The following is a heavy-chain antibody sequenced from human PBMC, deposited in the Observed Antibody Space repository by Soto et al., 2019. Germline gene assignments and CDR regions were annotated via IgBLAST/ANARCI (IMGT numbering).Heavy chain of an antibody. J-gene: IGHJ3*02. CDR3: AKAHSSGWSIPDALDI. D-gene: IGHD6-19*01. V-gene: IGHV3-23*01. CDR1: GFTFRSYA. CDR2: LSGSGAGT. Sequence: GGSLRLSCAASGFTFRSYARSWVRQAPGKGLGWVASLSGSGAGTFYADSVKGRFTISRDNSKNTLSLQMNSLRAEDTAIYYCAKAHSSGWSIPDALDIWGQGTMVT.